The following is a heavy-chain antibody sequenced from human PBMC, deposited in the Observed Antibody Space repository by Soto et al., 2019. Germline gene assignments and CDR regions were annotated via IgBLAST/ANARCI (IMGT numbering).Heavy chain of an antibody. CDR2: TNPNSGNT. CDR1: GYTFTSYD. Sequence: QVQLVQSGAEVKKPGASVKVSCKASGYTFTSYDINWVRQATGQGLEWLGWTNPNSGNTGYAQKFQGRVTRTRNTSIRTAYMERSSLRSEDTAVYYCAREKTSYGMDVWGQGTTVTVSS. J-gene: IGHJ6*02. V-gene: IGHV1-8*01. CDR3: AREKTSYGMDV.